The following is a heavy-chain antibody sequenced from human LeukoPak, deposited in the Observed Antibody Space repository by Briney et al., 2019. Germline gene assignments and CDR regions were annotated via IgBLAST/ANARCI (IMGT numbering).Heavy chain of an antibody. J-gene: IGHJ4*02. CDR2: INPNSGGT. Sequence: ASVTVSCTASGYTFTGYYMHWVRQAPGQGLEWMGWINPNSGGTNYAQKFQGRVTMTRDTSISTAYMELSRLRSDDTAVYYCARGGSVSHGYYXDSSGYYYFDYWGQGTLVTVSS. CDR1: GYTFTGYY. CDR3: ARGGSVSHGYYXDSSGYYYFDY. V-gene: IGHV1-2*02. D-gene: IGHD3-22*01.